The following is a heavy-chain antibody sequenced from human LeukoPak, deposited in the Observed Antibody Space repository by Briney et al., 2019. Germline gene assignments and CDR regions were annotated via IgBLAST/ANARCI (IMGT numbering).Heavy chain of an antibody. J-gene: IGHJ4*02. V-gene: IGHV4-34*01. CDR1: GGSFSGYY. CDR3: ARVGATKYYFDY. Sequence: SETLSLTCAVYGGSFSGYYWSWIRQPPGKGLEWIGEINHSGSTNHNPSLKSRVTISVDTSKNQFSLELSSVTAADTAVYYCARVGATKYYFDYWGQGTLVTVSS. CDR2: INHSGST. D-gene: IGHD1-26*01.